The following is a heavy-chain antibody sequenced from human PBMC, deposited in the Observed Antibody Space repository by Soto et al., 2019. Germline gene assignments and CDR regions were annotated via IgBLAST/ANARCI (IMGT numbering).Heavy chain of an antibody. V-gene: IGHV3-23*01. CDR2: ISGSGGET. J-gene: IGHJ4*02. D-gene: IGHD5-12*01. CDR3: AKEIAVAVATPPEY. CDR1: GFTYSIYA. Sequence: QSGGSLRLSCTASGFTYSIYAMAWVRQAPGKGLEWVSAISGSGGETYYADSVKGRFTISRDNSKNTVYLQMTNLRADDTAVYYCAKEIAVAVATPPEYWGQGTLVTVSS.